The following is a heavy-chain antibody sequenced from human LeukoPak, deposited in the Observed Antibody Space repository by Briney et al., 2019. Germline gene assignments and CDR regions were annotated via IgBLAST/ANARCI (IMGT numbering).Heavy chain of an antibody. V-gene: IGHV1-8*01. CDR3: ARDQDGYNY. J-gene: IGHJ4*02. CDR2: MNPNSGNT. CDR1: GYTFTSYD. Sequence: ASVKVSCKASGYTFTSYDINWVRQATGQGLEWMGWMNPNSGNTGYAQKFQGRVTMTRDTSISTAYMELSRLRSDDTAVYYCARDQDGYNYWGQGTLVTVSS. D-gene: IGHD5-24*01.